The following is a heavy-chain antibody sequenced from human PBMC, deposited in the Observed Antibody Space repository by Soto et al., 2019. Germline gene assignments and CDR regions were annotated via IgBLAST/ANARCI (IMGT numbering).Heavy chain of an antibody. V-gene: IGHV4-34*01. CDR3: XXGAPDCSGGSCQGPPGFDY. Sequence: QVQLQQWGAGLLKPSETLSLTCAVYGGSFSGYYWSWIRQPPGKGLEWIGEINHSGSTNYNPSLKSRVTIXXXXXXXXXXXXXXXXXXXXXXXXXXXXGAPDCSGGSCQGPPGFDYWGQGTLVTVSS. D-gene: IGHD2-15*01. CDR1: GGSFSGYY. CDR2: INHSGST. J-gene: IGHJ4*02.